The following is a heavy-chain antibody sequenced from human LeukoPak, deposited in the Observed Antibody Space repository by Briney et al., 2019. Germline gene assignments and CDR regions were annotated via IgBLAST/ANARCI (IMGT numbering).Heavy chain of an antibody. CDR1: GYTFTDYY. CDR3: ARAQSGSYLGNWFDP. Sequence: ASVKVSCKASGYTFTDYYMHWVRQAPGQGLEWMGLINPSGAGTSYAQNFQGRVTMTRDTSTSTVYMGLSSLRSEDTAVYYCARAQSGSYLGNWFDPWGQGTLVTVSS. V-gene: IGHV1-46*01. D-gene: IGHD1-26*01. J-gene: IGHJ5*02. CDR2: INPSGAGT.